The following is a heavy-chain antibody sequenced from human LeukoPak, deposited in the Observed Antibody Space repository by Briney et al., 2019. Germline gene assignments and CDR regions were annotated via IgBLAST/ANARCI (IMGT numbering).Heavy chain of an antibody. CDR2: ISGSGGST. D-gene: IGHD6-6*01. Sequence: GGYLRLSCAASGFTFSSYAMSWVRQAPGKGLEWVSAISGSGGSTYYADSVKGRFTISRDNSKNTLYLQMNSLRAEDTAVYYCAKVPGIAARPDYFDYWGQGTLVTVSS. V-gene: IGHV3-23*01. CDR3: AKVPGIAARPDYFDY. CDR1: GFTFSSYA. J-gene: IGHJ4*02.